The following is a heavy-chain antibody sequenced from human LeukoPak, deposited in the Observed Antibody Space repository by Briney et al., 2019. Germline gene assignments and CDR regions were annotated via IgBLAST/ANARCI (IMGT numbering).Heavy chain of an antibody. Sequence: PSETVSLTCIVSGGSISNSNYHWGWIRQPPGKGLDWIGNIYYSGNIYYNPSLKSRVTISVDTSKNQFSLKLSSVTAADTAVYYCARRRYTLAGNFDYWGQGTLVTVSS. CDR1: GGSISNSNYH. J-gene: IGHJ4*02. CDR2: IYYSGNI. D-gene: IGHD6-19*01. V-gene: IGHV4-39*01. CDR3: ARRRYTLAGNFDY.